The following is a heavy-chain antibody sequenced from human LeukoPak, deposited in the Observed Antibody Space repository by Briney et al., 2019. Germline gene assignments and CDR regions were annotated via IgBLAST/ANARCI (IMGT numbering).Heavy chain of an antibody. CDR1: GFTFSSYA. V-gene: IGHV3-23*01. D-gene: IGHD6-19*01. CDR2: IRSSGGST. Sequence: GGSLRLSCAASGFTFSSYAMSWVRQAPGKGLEWVSVIRSSGGSTDYADSVKGRFTISRDNSKNTLYLQMHGLRAGDTAVYYCAKAGGWPGDYWGQGTLVTVSS. J-gene: IGHJ4*02. CDR3: AKAGGWPGDY.